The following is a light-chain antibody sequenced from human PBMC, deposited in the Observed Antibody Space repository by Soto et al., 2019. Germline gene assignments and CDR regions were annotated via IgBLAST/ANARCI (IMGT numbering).Light chain of an antibody. CDR2: GNR. Sequence: QSVLTQPPSVSGALGQRVTISCTGITSNIGAGYDVHWYQLLPGRAPKLLIYGNRNRPSGVPDRFSGSKSGTSASLAITGLQAEDEATYYCQSCDSSLSGSGVFGTGTKVTVL. V-gene: IGLV1-40*01. CDR1: TSNIGAGYD. J-gene: IGLJ1*01. CDR3: QSCDSSLSGSGV.